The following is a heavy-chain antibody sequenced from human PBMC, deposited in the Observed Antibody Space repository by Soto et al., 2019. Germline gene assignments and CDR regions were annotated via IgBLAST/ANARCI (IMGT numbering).Heavy chain of an antibody. Sequence: ASVKVSCKASGYTFTTYAISWVRQAPGQGLEWLGWISTYSGKTDYAQSLQGRVTMTTDTSTNTAYMELRSLRVEDTAVYYCAKRLEGPSGYYSEDYWGQGTLVTVSS. CDR3: AKRLEGPSGYYSEDY. V-gene: IGHV1-18*01. D-gene: IGHD3-9*01. J-gene: IGHJ4*02. CDR2: ISTYSGKT. CDR1: GYTFTTYA.